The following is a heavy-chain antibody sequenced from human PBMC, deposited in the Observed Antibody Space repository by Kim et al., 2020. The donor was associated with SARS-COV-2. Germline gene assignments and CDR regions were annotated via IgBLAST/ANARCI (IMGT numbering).Heavy chain of an antibody. Sequence: GGSLRLSCAASGFTVSSSYMTWVRQAPGKGLEWVSVIHKDGGTDYADSVKGRLSTIRDNSKNTLYLQMNNLRAEDNAAYFCARELYTVTSHWGHGTLFT. CDR1: GFTVSSSY. J-gene: IGHJ4*01. CDR2: IHKDGGT. D-gene: IGHD4-17*01. CDR3: ARELYTVTSH. V-gene: IGHV3-53*01.